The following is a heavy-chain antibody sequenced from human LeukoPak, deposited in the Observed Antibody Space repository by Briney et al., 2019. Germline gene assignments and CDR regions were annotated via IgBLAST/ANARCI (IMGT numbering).Heavy chain of an antibody. CDR3: RVPAPTWDY. CDR1: GFTLSSYS. V-gene: IGHV3-15*01. D-gene: IGHD2-2*01. Sequence: GSLRLSCAASGFTLSSYSMSWVRQAPGKGLEWVGRIKSKTDGGTTDYAAPVKGRFTISRDDSKNTLYLQMNSLKTEDTAVYYCRVPAPTWDYWGQGTLVTVSS. CDR2: IKSKTDGGTT. J-gene: IGHJ4*02.